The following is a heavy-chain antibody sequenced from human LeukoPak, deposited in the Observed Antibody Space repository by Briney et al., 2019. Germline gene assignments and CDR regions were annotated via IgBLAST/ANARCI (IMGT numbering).Heavy chain of an antibody. CDR1: GGSISSYY. V-gene: IGHV4-59*01. Sequence: SETLSLTCTVSGGSISSYYWSWIRQPPGKGLEWIGYIYYTGSTNYSPPLKSRVTISVDTSKNQFSLKLRSVTAADTAVYYCACLTTADAFDIWGQGTMVTVSS. CDR3: ACLTTADAFDI. D-gene: IGHD3-22*01. CDR2: IYYTGST. J-gene: IGHJ3*02.